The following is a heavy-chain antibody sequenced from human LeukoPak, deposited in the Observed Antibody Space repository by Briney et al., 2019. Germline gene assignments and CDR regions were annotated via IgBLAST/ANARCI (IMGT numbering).Heavy chain of an antibody. Sequence: SVKDSCKASGGTFSSYAISWVREAPGQGLEWMGGIIPIFGTANYAQKFQGRVTITADESTSTAYMELSSLRSEDTAVYYCARTEYYDFWSGYYGFFDYWGQGTLVTVSS. CDR3: ARTEYYDFWSGYYGFFDY. D-gene: IGHD3-3*01. J-gene: IGHJ4*02. CDR2: IIPIFGTA. V-gene: IGHV1-69*13. CDR1: GGTFSSYA.